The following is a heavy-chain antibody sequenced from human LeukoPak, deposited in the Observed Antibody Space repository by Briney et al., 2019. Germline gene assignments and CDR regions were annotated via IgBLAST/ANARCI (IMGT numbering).Heavy chain of an antibody. CDR2: ISYDGSNK. Sequence: GGSLRLSCAASGFTFSSYAMHWVRQAPGKGLEWVAVISYDGSNKYYADSVKGRFTISRDNSKNTLYLQMNSLRAEDTAVYYCAKNPKLYYDSSSYPDYWGQGTLVTVSS. CDR3: AKNPKLYYDSSSYPDY. D-gene: IGHD3-22*01. J-gene: IGHJ4*02. CDR1: GFTFSSYA. V-gene: IGHV3-30*04.